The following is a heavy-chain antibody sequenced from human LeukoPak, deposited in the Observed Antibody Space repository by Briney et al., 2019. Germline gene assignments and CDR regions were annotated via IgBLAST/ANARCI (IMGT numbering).Heavy chain of an antibody. CDR3: ARVGSSWYFDY. J-gene: IGHJ4*02. CDR2: IYYSGST. V-gene: IGHV4-59*01. CDR1: GGSISSYY. Sequence: SETLSLTCTASGGSISSYYWSWIRQPPGKGLEWIGYIYYSGSTNYNPSLKSRVTISVHTSKNQFSLKLSSVTAADTAVYYCARVGSSWYFDYWGQGTLVTVSS. D-gene: IGHD6-13*01.